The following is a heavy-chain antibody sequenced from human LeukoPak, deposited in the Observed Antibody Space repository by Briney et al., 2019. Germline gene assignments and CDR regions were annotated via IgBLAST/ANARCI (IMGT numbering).Heavy chain of an antibody. Sequence: SETLSLTCTVSGGSISSYYWSWIRQPAGKGLEWIGSIYHSGSTYYNPSLKSRVTISVDTSKNQFSLKLSSVTAADTAVYYCARVLDNYVGNLPVNYMDVWGKGTTVTVSS. J-gene: IGHJ6*03. CDR3: ARVLDNYVGNLPVNYMDV. V-gene: IGHV4-4*07. CDR2: IYHSGST. CDR1: GGSISSYY. D-gene: IGHD4-11*01.